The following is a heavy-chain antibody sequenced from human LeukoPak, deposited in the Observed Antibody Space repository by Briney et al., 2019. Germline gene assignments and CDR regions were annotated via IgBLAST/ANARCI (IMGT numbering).Heavy chain of an antibody. D-gene: IGHD3-22*01. CDR3: AGVEVIDYYDSSGGVDY. J-gene: IGHJ4*02. CDR1: GYTFISYG. Sequence: ASVRVSCKASGYTFISYGISWVRQAPGQGLEWMGWISAYNGNTNYAQKLQGRVTMTTDTSTSTAYMELRSLRSDDTAVYYCAGVEVIDYYDSSGGVDYWGQGTLVTVSS. V-gene: IGHV1-18*01. CDR2: ISAYNGNT.